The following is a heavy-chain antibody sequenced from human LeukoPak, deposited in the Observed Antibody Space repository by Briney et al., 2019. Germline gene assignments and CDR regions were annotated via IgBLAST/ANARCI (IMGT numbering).Heavy chain of an antibody. J-gene: IGHJ6*03. CDR2: INPNNGVT. CDR1: GYTFTGYY. CDR3: ARDRVAAAGLQADDYYYYYMDV. V-gene: IGHV1-2*02. D-gene: IGHD6-13*01. Sequence: WASVKVSCKASGYTFTGYYMHWVRQAPGQGLEWMGWINPNNGVTSYAQKFQGRVTMTRDTSIRTAYMELSSLRSDDTAVYYCARDRVAAAGLQADDYYYYYMDVWGKGTTVTVSS.